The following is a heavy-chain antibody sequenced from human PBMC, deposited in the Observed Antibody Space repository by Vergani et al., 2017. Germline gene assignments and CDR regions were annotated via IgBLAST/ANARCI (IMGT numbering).Heavy chain of an antibody. J-gene: IGHJ4*02. CDR3: TRHVPCGDGACLHFDH. D-gene: IGHD2-21*01. Sequence: EVQLVQSGAEVKKPGESLKISCQGSGYSITNYWIAWVRQRPGKGLEWMGIIYAGDSDVRYSPSFQGQAIMSLDKSITTAYLPWRSLKASDTAIYYCTRHVPCGDGACLHFDHWGQGTQVTVSS. CDR2: IYAGDSDV. CDR1: GYSITNYW. V-gene: IGHV5-51*01.